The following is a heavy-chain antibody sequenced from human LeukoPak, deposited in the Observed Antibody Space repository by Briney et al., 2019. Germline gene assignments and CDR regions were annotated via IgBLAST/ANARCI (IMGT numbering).Heavy chain of an antibody. CDR2: IYYSGST. J-gene: IGHJ4*02. D-gene: IGHD3-16*01. CDR1: GGPISSSSYY. CDR3: ARGPETEGGGLDY. V-gene: IGHV4-39*07. Sequence: SETLSLTCTVSGGPISSSSYYWGWIRQPPGKGLEWIGSIYYSGSTYYNPSLKSRVTISVDTSKNQFSLKLSSVTAADTAVYYCARGPETEGGGLDYWGQGTLVTVSS.